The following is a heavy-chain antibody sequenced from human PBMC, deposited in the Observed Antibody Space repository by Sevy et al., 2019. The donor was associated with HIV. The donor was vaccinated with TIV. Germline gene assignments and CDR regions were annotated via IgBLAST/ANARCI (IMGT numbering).Heavy chain of an antibody. J-gene: IGHJ6*02. CDR1: GFTFSSYS. CDR3: ATITAMVTSNGMDV. CDR2: ISSSSSYI. V-gene: IGHV3-21*01. Sequence: GGSLRLSCAASGFTFSSYSMNWVRQAPGKGLEWVSSISSSSSYIYYADSVKGRFTISRDNAKNSLYLQMNSLRAEDTAVYYCATITAMVTSNGMDVWGQGTTVTVSS. D-gene: IGHD5-18*01.